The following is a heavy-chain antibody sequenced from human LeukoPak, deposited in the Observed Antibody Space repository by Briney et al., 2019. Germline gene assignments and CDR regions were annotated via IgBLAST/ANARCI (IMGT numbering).Heavy chain of an antibody. Sequence: SETLSLTCAVYGGSFSGYYWSWIRQPPGKGVEWIGEINHSGSTNYNPSLKSRVTISVDTSKNQFSLKLSSVTAADTAVYYCARARRNYYGSGSSPPDPWGQGTLVTVSS. V-gene: IGHV4-34*01. CDR3: ARARRNYYGSGSSPPDP. CDR1: GGSFSGYY. CDR2: INHSGST. J-gene: IGHJ5*02. D-gene: IGHD3-10*01.